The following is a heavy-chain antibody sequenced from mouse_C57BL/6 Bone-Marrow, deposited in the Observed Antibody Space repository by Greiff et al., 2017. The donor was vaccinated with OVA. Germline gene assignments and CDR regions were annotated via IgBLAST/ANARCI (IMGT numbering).Heavy chain of an antibody. CDR2: FYPGSGSI. CDR3: ARHEARGSTIRAWFAY. J-gene: IGHJ3*01. Sequence: VQLQQSGAELVKPGASVKLSCKASGYTFTEYTIHWVKQRSGQGLEWIGWFYPGSGSIKYNEKFKDKATLTADKSSSTVYMELSRLTSEDSAVYVCARHEARGSTIRAWFAYWGQGTLVTVSA. CDR1: GYTFTEYT. V-gene: IGHV1-62-2*01. D-gene: IGHD2-1*01.